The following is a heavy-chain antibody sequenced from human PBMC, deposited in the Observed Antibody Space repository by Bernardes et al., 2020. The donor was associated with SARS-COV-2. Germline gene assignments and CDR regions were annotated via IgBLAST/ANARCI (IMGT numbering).Heavy chain of an antibody. V-gene: IGHV3-74*03. J-gene: IGHJ4*02. CDR3: AGTTVTCCDY. D-gene: IGHD1-26*01. CDR1: GITFKTLW. Sequence: GGSLRLSCGASGITFKTLWMHWVRQAPGGGLVWVARIAGDGTTVTYADSVKGRFTISRDNAKNTVYLQMNSLTAEDTAVYYCAGTTVTCCDYWGQGSLVTVSS. CDR2: IAGDGTTV.